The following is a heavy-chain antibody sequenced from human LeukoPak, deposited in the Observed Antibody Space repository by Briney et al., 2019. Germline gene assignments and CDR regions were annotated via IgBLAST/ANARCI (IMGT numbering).Heavy chain of an antibody. CDR1: GGSISSYY. CDR3: ARWDYYDSSGYYSTDAFDI. CDR2: IYHSGST. Sequence: SETLSLTCTVSGGSISSYYWSWIRQPPGKGLEWIGSIYHSGSTYYNPSLKSRVTISVDTSKNQFSLKLSSVTAADTAVYYCARWDYYDSSGYYSTDAFDIWGQGTMVTVSS. J-gene: IGHJ3*02. V-gene: IGHV4-59*08. D-gene: IGHD3-22*01.